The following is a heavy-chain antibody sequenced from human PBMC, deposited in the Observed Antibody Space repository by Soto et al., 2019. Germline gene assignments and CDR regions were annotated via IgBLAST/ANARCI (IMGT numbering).Heavy chain of an antibody. CDR1: GGSISSGGYY. V-gene: IGHV4-31*03. D-gene: IGHD3-9*01. CDR3: ARDQYDILTGYNWFDP. J-gene: IGHJ5*02. CDR2: IYYSGST. Sequence: KPSETLSLTCTVSGGSISSGGYYWSWIRQHPGKGLEWIGYIYYSGSTYYNPSLKSRVTISVDTSKNQFSLKLSSVTAADTAVYYCARDQYDILTGYNWFDPWGQGTLVTV.